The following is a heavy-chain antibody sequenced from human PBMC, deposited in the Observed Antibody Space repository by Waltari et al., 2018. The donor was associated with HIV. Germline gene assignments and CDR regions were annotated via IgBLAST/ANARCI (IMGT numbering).Heavy chain of an antibody. Sequence: EVQLLESGGGLVQPGGSLRLSCAASGYTFRRSAMSWVRQAPGKGMDLVSAIRCGGGSTYYADSVKGRFTISRDNSRNTLYLQMNSLRAEDTAVYYCAKEVYGSGSYPLDYWGQGTLVTVSS. V-gene: IGHV3-23*01. D-gene: IGHD3-10*01. CDR2: IRCGGGST. J-gene: IGHJ4*02. CDR3: AKEVYGSGSYPLDY. CDR1: GYTFRRSA.